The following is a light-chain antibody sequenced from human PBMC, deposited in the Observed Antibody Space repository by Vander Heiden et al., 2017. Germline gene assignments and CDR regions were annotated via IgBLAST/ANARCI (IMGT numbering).Light chain of an antibody. CDR2: EVT. V-gene: IGLV2-8*01. J-gene: IGLJ2*01. CDR3: SSYAGSNTAI. CDR1: SSDVVAYNY. Sequence: QSALTQPPSASGSPGQSVTISCTGTSSDVVAYNYVSWYQQHPGKAPRVMIYEVTKRPSGVPDRFSGSKSGNTASLTVSGLQAEDEADYYCSSYAGSNTAIFGGGTKLTVL.